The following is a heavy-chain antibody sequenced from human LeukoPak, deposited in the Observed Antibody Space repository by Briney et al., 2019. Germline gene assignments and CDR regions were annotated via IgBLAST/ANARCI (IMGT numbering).Heavy chain of an antibody. CDR1: GGSISSYY. V-gene: IGHV4-59*12. J-gene: IGHJ4*02. CDR2: IYYSGST. CDR3: ARTSHYYDSSGYYR. Sequence: PSETLSLTCTVSGGSISSYYWSWIRQPPGKGLEWIGYIYYSGSTNYNPSLKSRVTISVDTSKNQFSLKLTSVSAADTAVYYCARTSHYYDSSGYYRWGQGTLVTVS. D-gene: IGHD3-22*01.